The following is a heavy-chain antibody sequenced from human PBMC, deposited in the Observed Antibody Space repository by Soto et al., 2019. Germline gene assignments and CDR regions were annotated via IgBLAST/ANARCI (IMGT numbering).Heavy chain of an antibody. CDR1: AGSISSTTHY. CDR2: IFYSGST. V-gene: IGHV4-39*02. CDR3: ARDYTPDSSGWQQGYYGMDV. J-gene: IGHJ6*02. Sequence: PSETLSLTCTVSAGSISSTTHYWGWIRQPPGKGLEWIGSIFYSGSTYYNPSLKSRVTISVDTSKNQFSLKLSSVTAADTAVYYCARDYTPDSSGWQQGYYGMDVWGQGTTVTVSS. D-gene: IGHD6-19*01.